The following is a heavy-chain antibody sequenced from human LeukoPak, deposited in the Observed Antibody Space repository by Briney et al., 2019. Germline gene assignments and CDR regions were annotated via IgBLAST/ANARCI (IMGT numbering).Heavy chain of an antibody. CDR2: INHSGST. CDR1: GGSFSGYY. D-gene: IGHD1-26*01. J-gene: IGHJ4*02. CDR3: ARVRAVGATDY. V-gene: IGHV4-34*01. Sequence: PSETLSLTCAVYGGSFSGYYWGWIRQPPGKGLEWIGEINHSGSTNYNPSLKSRVTISVDTSKNQFSLKLSSVTAADTAVYYCARVRAVGATDYWGQGTLVTVSS.